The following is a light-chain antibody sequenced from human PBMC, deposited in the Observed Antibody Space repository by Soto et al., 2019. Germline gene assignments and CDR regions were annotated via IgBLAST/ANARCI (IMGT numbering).Light chain of an antibody. CDR2: DAS. Sequence: DIQMTQSPSTLSASVGDRVTITCRASQSISSWLAWYQQKPGKAPKLLIYDASSLESGVPSRFSGSGSGTEFTLTISSLQPDDFATYYCQQYNSYSVTFGQGTKVHIK. V-gene: IGKV1-5*01. CDR3: QQYNSYSVT. CDR1: QSISSW. J-gene: IGKJ1*01.